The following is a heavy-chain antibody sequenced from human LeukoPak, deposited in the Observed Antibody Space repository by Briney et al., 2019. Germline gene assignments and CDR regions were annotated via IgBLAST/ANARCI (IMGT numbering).Heavy chain of an antibody. CDR1: GFTFSSYS. V-gene: IGHV3-21*04. CDR2: ISSSSSYI. CDR3: AKERKAVAGSYYFDY. D-gene: IGHD6-19*01. Sequence: GGSLRLSCAASGFTFSSYSMNWVRQAPGKGLEWVSSISSSSSYIYYADSVKGRFTISRDNSKNTLYLQMNSLRAEDTAVYYCAKERKAVAGSYYFDYWGQGTLVTVSS. J-gene: IGHJ4*02.